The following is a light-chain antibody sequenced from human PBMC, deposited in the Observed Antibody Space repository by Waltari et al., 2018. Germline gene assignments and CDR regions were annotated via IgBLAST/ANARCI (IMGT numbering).Light chain of an antibody. J-gene: IGKJ1*01. CDR2: AAS. Sequence: DIQMTQSPPSVSASVGARVTITCRSSQNITTHLAWFQQKPGKAPKSLIYAASSLQRGVPSKFSGGGSGTDFTLTISSLQPEDFGTYYCQQYHSYPPTFGQGTKVEIK. V-gene: IGKV1-16*02. CDR1: QNITTH. CDR3: QQYHSYPPT.